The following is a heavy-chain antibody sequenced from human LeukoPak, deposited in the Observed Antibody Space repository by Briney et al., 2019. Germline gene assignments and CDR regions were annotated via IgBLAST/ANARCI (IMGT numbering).Heavy chain of an antibody. Sequence: PSETLSLTCTVSGGSISSSSYYWGWIRQPPGKGLEWIGSIYYSGSTYYNPSLKSRVTISVGTPKNQFSLKLSSVTAADTAVYYCARDHACSNGVCSYFDYWGQGTLVTVSS. CDR2: IYYSGST. J-gene: IGHJ4*02. CDR1: GGSISSSSYY. V-gene: IGHV4-39*07. CDR3: ARDHACSNGVCSYFDY. D-gene: IGHD2-8*01.